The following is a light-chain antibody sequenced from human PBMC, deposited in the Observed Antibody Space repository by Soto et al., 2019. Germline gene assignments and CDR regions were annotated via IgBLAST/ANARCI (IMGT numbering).Light chain of an antibody. CDR3: QQSYSTWLT. Sequence: DIQMPQSPSSLSASVGDRVTITCRASQSISNYLNWYQQKPGKAPKLLIYAASSLQSGVPSRFRGSGSGTDFTLTISSLQPEDFATYYCQQSYSTWLTFGGGTKVEIK. V-gene: IGKV1-39*01. J-gene: IGKJ4*01. CDR2: AAS. CDR1: QSISNY.